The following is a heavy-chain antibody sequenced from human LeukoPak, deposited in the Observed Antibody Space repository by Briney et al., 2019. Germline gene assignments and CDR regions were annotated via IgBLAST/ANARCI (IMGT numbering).Heavy chain of an antibody. J-gene: IGHJ4*02. CDR3: SRDYKYAFDN. Sequence: PGGSLRLSCAASGFTFSDYSMNWVRQAPGQGLEWISYIGIDSGNTNYADSVKGRVTISGDKAKNSLYLQMNRLRLEETALYYLSRDYKYAFDNSGQGTLVTVSS. D-gene: IGHD5-24*01. V-gene: IGHV3-48*01. CDR2: IGIDSGNT. CDR1: GFTFSDYS.